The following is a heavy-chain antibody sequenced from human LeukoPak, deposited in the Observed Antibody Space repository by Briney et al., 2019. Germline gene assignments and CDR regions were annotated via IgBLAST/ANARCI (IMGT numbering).Heavy chain of an antibody. CDR2: ISYDGSNK. D-gene: IGHD3-22*01. J-gene: IGHJ4*02. V-gene: IGHV3-30*18. CDR1: GFTFSSYG. CDR3: AKGLDSSNYYIFDY. Sequence: GGSLRLSCAASGFTFSSYGMHWVRQAPGKGLEWVAVISYDGSNKYYADSVKGRFTISRDNSKNTLYLQMNSLRAEDTAVYYCAKGLDSSNYYIFDYWGQGTLVTVSS.